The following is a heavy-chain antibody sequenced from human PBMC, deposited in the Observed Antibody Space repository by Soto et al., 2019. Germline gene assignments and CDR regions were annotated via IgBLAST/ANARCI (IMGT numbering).Heavy chain of an antibody. D-gene: IGHD2-15*01. V-gene: IGHV3-30-3*01. CDR1: GFTFSSYA. Sequence: QVQLVESGGGVVQPGRSLRLSCAAAGFTFSSYAMHWVRQAPGKGLEWVAVISYDGSNKYYADSVKGRFTISRDNAKNTLYMPMNRLRAEVTAVYYWARAARYSVVVVAATRPLDYWGQGTLVTVSS. CDR3: ARAARYSVVVVAATRPLDY. J-gene: IGHJ4*02. CDR2: ISYDGSNK.